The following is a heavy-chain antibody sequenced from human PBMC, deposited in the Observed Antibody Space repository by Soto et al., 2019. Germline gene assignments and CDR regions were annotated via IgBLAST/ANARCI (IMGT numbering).Heavy chain of an antibody. CDR3: AGGRDDYNGWYFDL. D-gene: IGHD4-4*01. V-gene: IGHV4-59*01. J-gene: IGHJ2*01. CDR2: IYYSGSP. CDR1: GGSISSYY. Sequence: KPSETLSLTGTVSGGSISSYYWGWIRQPPGKGLEWIGYIYYSGSPNYSPSLESRVTISEDTSKNQFSLKLSSVTAADTAIYYCAGGRDDYNGWYFDLWGRGTLVTVSS.